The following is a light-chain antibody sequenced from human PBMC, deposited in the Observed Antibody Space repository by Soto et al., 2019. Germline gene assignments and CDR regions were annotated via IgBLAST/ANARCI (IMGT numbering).Light chain of an antibody. Sequence: SYELTQPPSVSVAPGQTARITCGGSNIGSKSGHWYQQKPGQAPVLVVYDDSDRPSGIPERFSGSNSGNTATLTISRVEAGDEADYYCQVWDTSSDHYVFGTGTKLTVL. CDR2: DDS. CDR1: NIGSKS. J-gene: IGLJ1*01. CDR3: QVWDTSSDHYV. V-gene: IGLV3-21*02.